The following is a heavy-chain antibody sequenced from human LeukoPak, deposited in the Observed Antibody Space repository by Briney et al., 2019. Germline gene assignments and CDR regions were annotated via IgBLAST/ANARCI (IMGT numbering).Heavy chain of an antibody. V-gene: IGHV1-18*01. Sequence: ASVKVSCKASGYTFTSYGISWVRQAPGQGLEWMGWISAYNGNTNYAQKFQGRVTMTTDTSTSTAYMELRSLRSDDTAVYYCAREFRRYYDSSGYYFDYWGQGTLVTVSS. J-gene: IGHJ4*02. D-gene: IGHD3-22*01. CDR1: GYTFTSYG. CDR3: AREFRRYYDSSGYYFDY. CDR2: ISAYNGNT.